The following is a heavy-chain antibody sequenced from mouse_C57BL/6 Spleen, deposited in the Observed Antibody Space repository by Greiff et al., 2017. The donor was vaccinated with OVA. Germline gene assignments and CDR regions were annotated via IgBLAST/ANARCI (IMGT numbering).Heavy chain of an antibody. CDR2: IWTGGGT. V-gene: IGHV2-9-1*01. CDR3: ARVLNYYGSSYYAMDY. Sequence: VKLMESGPGLVAPSQSLSITCTVSGFSLTSYAISWVRQPPGKGLEWLGVIWTGGGTNYNSALKSRLSISKDNPKSQVFLKMNSLQTDDTARYYCARVLNYYGSSYYAMDYWGQGTSVTVSS. J-gene: IGHJ4*01. D-gene: IGHD1-1*01. CDR1: GFSLTSYA.